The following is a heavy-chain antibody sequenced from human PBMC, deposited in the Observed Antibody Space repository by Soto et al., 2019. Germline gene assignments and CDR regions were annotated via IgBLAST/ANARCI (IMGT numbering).Heavy chain of an antibody. D-gene: IGHD3-9*01. CDR1: GFSLANYP. CDR3: AKGPHTNVGWPYYFES. CDR2: SSPRGDTI. Sequence: GGSLRLSCVASGFSLANYPMNWVRQTPGKGLEWISYSSPRGDTIYYADSVEGRFTISRDNARNSLSLHMSSLRDEDSGLYYCAKGPHTNVGWPYYFESRGQGVPVTVSS. J-gene: IGHJ4*02. V-gene: IGHV3-48*02.